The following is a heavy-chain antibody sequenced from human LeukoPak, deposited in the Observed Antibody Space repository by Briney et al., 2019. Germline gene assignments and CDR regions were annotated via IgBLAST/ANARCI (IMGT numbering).Heavy chain of an antibody. Sequence: SQTLSLTCAISGDSVSSRSAVWSWIRQSPSRGLEWLGRTYYRSKWYSDYADSVKGRITVNPDTSKNQFSLQLSSVNPEDTAVYYCARLGSGSNYWGQGTLVTVSS. CDR3: ARLGSGSNY. J-gene: IGHJ4*02. V-gene: IGHV6-1*01. CDR2: TYYRSKWYS. D-gene: IGHD3-10*01. CDR1: GDSVSSRSAV.